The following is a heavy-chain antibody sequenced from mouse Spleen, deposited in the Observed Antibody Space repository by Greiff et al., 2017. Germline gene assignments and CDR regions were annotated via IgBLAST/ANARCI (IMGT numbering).Heavy chain of an antibody. Sequence: VQLQQSGPGLVAPSQSLSITCTVSGFSLTSYGVDWVRQSPGKGLEWLGVIWGGGSTNYNSALKSRLSISKDNSKSQVFLKMNSLQTDDTAMYYCASEAFITTGGFAYWGQGTLVTVSA. CDR3: ASEAFITTGGFAY. CDR1: GFSLTSYG. V-gene: IGHV2-6*01. J-gene: IGHJ3*01. D-gene: IGHD1-2*01. CDR2: IWGGGST.